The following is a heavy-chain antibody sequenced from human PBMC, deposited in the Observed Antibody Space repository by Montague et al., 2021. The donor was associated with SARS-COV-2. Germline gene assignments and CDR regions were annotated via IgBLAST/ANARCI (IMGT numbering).Heavy chain of an antibody. Sequence: SETLSLTCAVYGGSFSGYYWSWIRQPPGKGLEWIGEINHSGSTNYNPSLKSRVTILVDTSKNQFSLKLSPVTAADTAVYYCARVRYYGSGTSLGMDVWGQGTTVTVSS. J-gene: IGHJ6*02. V-gene: IGHV4-34*01. D-gene: IGHD3-10*01. CDR3: ARVRYYGSGTSLGMDV. CDR1: GGSFSGYY. CDR2: INHSGST.